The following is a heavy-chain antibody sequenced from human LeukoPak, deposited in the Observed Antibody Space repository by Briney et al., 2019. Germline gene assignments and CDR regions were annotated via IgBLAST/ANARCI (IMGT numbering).Heavy chain of an antibody. V-gene: IGHV4-4*07. J-gene: IGHJ3*02. CDR3: ARDGSGLRAFDI. CDR1: NGSFSTFY. D-gene: IGHD3-10*01. Sequence: PSETLSLTRTVSNGSFSTFYWSWIRQPAGKGLEWIGRIYISGSTNYNPSLKSRVTLSVDTSKNQFSLNLNSVTAADTAVYYCARDGSGLRAFDIWGQGTMVTVSS. CDR2: IYISGST.